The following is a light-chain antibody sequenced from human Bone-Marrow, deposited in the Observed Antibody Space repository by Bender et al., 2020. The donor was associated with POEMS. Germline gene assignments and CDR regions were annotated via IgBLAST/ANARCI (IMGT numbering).Light chain of an antibody. V-gene: IGLV3-1*01. CDR1: KLGSKY. CDR3: QAWDSSTFYV. Sequence: SFALSQAPSVSVSPGQTASITCSGDKLGSKYTSWYQQKPGQSPVLVIYQDTKRPSGIPERFSGSNSGNTATLTITGTQAMDEADYYCQAWDSSTFYVFGTGTSVTVL. CDR2: QDT. J-gene: IGLJ1*01.